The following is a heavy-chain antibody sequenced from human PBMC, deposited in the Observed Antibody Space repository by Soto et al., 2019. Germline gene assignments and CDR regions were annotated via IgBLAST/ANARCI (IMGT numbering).Heavy chain of an antibody. CDR1: GYTFTNYD. Sequence: QVQLVQSGAEVKEPGASVKVSCKTSGYTFTNYDISWVRQAPGQGLEWMGWISAYNGNTEYAQNFQDRVTVTTDTPTSTAYMELRSLTPDDTAVYYCARDRSSSSHWGQGTLVTVSS. CDR3: ARDRSSSSH. D-gene: IGHD6-6*01. V-gene: IGHV1-18*01. J-gene: IGHJ4*02. CDR2: ISAYNGNT.